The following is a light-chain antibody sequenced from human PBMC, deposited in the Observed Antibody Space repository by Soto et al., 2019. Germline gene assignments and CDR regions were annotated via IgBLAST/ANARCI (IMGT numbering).Light chain of an antibody. J-gene: IGKJ1*01. Sequence: EIVLTQSPGTLSLSPGERATLSCRASQSFSSNYLAWYQQKPGQAPRILIYGATTKATGISDRFSGSESGIDFTLTFSRLEPEDSAVYYCQQYSSVWTFGQGTKVDIK. V-gene: IGKV3-20*01. CDR2: GAT. CDR1: QSFSSNY. CDR3: QQYSSVWT.